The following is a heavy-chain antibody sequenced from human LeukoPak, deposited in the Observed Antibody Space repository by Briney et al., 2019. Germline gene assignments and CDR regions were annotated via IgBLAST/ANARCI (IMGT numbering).Heavy chain of an antibody. Sequence: PSETLSLTCTVSGGSISSGSYYWSWIRQPAGKGLEWIGRIYTSGSTNCNPSLKSRVTISVDTSKNQFSLKLSSVTAADTAVYYCATGPLITMIVDPADAFDIWGQGTMVTVS. CDR3: ATGPLITMIVDPADAFDI. CDR2: IYTSGST. D-gene: IGHD3-22*01. V-gene: IGHV4-61*02. J-gene: IGHJ3*02. CDR1: GGSISSGSYY.